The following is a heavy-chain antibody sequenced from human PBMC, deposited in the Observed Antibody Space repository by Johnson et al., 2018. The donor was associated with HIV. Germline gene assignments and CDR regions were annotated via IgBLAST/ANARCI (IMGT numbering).Heavy chain of an antibody. CDR2: ISYDGSNK. J-gene: IGHJ3*02. CDR1: GFTFSSYP. Sequence: QVQLVESGGGVVKPGGSLRLSCAASGFTFSSYPMHWVRQAPGKGLEWVAVISYDGSNKYYADSVKGRFTISRDNSKNTLFLQMNSLRAEDTAVYYCAKDSERGYSYGWCGFDIWGQGTMVAVSS. CDR3: AKDSERGYSYGWCGFDI. V-gene: IGHV3-30-3*01. D-gene: IGHD5-18*01.